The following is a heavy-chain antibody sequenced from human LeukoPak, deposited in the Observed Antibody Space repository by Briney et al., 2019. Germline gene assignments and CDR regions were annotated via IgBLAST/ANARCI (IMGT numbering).Heavy chain of an antibody. J-gene: IGHJ4*02. Sequence: GGSLRISCAASGFTFSSYAMSWVRQAPGKGLEWVSAISGSGGSTYYADSVKGRFTISRDNSKNTLYLQMNSLRAEDTAVYYCAKDHAQRIAAPETIDDYWGQGTLVTVSS. CDR1: GFTFSSYA. D-gene: IGHD6-13*01. CDR3: AKDHAQRIAAPETIDDY. CDR2: ISGSGGST. V-gene: IGHV3-23*01.